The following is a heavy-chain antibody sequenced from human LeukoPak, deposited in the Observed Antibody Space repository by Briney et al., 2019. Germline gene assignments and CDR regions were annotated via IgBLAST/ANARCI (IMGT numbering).Heavy chain of an antibody. CDR1: GFTFSSYS. D-gene: IGHD3-9*01. V-gene: IGHV3-21*04. CDR2: ISSSSSYI. Sequence: PGGSLRLSCAASGFTFSSYSMNWVRQAPGKGLEWVSSISSSSSYIYYADSVKGRFTISRDNAKNSLYLQMNSLRAEDTAVYYCARVGLRYFDWLFIPDQNAFDIWGQGTMVTVSS. CDR3: ARVGLRYFDWLFIPDQNAFDI. J-gene: IGHJ3*02.